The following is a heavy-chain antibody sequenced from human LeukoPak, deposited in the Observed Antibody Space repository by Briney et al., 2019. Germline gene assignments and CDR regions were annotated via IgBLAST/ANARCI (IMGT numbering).Heavy chain of an antibody. CDR3: ARQGAYSSAIGMGY. D-gene: IGHD6-19*01. CDR2: INPSGGGT. CDR1: GYTFNNYY. J-gene: IGHJ4*02. V-gene: IGHV1-46*02. Sequence: ASVKVSCKASGYTFNNYYMYWVRQAPGQGLERIGMINPSGGGTSYAQKFQGRVTMTRDTSTRTVYMEVSSLKPEDTAVYYCARQGAYSSAIGMGYWGQGTLVTVSS.